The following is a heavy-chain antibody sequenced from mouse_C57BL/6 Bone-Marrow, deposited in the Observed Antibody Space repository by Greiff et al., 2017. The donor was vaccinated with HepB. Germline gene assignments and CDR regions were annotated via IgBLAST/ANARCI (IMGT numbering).Heavy chain of an antibody. V-gene: IGHV1-50*01. J-gene: IGHJ4*01. CDR3: ARERVLLRLVATSDMDY. CDR2: IDPSDSYT. CDR1: GYTFTSYW. D-gene: IGHD1-1*01. Sequence: QVQLQQPGAELVKPGASVKLSCKASGYTFTSYWMQWVKQRPGQGLEWIGEIDPSDSYTNYNQKFKGKATLTVDTSSSTAYMQLSSLTSEDSAVSYCARERVLLRLVATSDMDYWGQGTSVTVSS.